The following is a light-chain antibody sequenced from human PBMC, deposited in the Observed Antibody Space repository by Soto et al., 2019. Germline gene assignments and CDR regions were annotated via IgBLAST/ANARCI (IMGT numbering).Light chain of an antibody. V-gene: IGKV3-20*01. J-gene: IGKJ2*01. CDR2: GSS. Sequence: EIVLTQSPGTLSLSPGERATLSCRASQSVSGNYLAWYQQKPRQSPRLLIYGSSDRATGIPDRFSGSGSGTDFTFTITRVEHEDFAVYYCQQYGSSPPYTFGQGTKLEIK. CDR1: QSVSGNY. CDR3: QQYGSSPPYT.